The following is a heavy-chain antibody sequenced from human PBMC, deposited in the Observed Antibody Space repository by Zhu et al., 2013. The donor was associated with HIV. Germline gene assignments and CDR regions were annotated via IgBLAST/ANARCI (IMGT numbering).Heavy chain of an antibody. V-gene: IGHV1-46*01. D-gene: IGHD4-17*01. CDR3: ASITVTSYF. Sequence: QGLLWMGLINPDGGSTNYTQSFQGRVTMTTLLSSNMVFLELRNLTFDDTAVYYCASITVTSYFWGQGTLVTVSS. CDR2: INPDGGST. J-gene: IGHJ4*02.